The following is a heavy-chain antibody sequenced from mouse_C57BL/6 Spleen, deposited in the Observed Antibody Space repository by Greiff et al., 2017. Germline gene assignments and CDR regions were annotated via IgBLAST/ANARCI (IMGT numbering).Heavy chain of an antibody. CDR3: AREDTTRILDY. CDR2: IYPGDGDT. J-gene: IGHJ2*01. Sequence: QVQLQQSGAELVKPGASVKISCKASGYAFSSYWMNWVKQRPGKGLEWIGQIYPGDGDTNYNGKFKGKATLTADTSSSTAYMQLSSLTSEDSAVYFCAREDTTRILDYWGQGTTLTVSS. CDR1: GYAFSSYW. D-gene: IGHD2-12*01. V-gene: IGHV1-80*01.